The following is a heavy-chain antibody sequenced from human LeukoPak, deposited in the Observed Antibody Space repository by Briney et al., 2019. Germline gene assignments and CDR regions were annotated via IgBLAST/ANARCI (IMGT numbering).Heavy chain of an antibody. J-gene: IGHJ4*02. V-gene: IGHV3-48*01. CDR3: ARAMACDY. Sequence: GSLRLSCAASEFTFSSYSMNWVRQAPGKGLEWVSYITNSGNSKSYADSVRGRFTISRDNTKNSLYLQMNGLRAEDTAVYHCARAMACDYWGPGTLVTVSS. D-gene: IGHD2-8*01. CDR2: ITNSGNSK. CDR1: EFTFSSYS.